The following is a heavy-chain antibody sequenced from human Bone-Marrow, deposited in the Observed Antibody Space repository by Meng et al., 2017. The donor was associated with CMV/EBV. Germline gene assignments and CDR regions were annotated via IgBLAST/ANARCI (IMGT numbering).Heavy chain of an antibody. CDR2: INHSGST. J-gene: IGHJ5*02. CDR1: GGSFSGYY. CDR3: ARGDTVVVPAAIENWFDP. Sequence: SETLSLTCAVYGGSFSGYYWSWIRQPPGKGLEWIGEINHSGSTNYNPSLKSRVTISVDTSKNQFSLKLSSVTAADTAVYYCARGDTVVVPAAIENWFDPWGQGTLVTVSS. V-gene: IGHV4-34*01. D-gene: IGHD2-2*02.